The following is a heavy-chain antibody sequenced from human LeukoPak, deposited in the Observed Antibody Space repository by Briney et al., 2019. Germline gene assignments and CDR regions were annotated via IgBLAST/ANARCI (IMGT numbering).Heavy chain of an antibody. V-gene: IGHV5-51*01. CDR2: IYPGDSDT. CDR1: GYRFTSYW. J-gene: IGHJ4*02. Sequence: GESLKISCKGSGYRFTSYWIGWVRQMPGKGLEWMGIIYPGDSDTRYSPSFQGQVTISADKSISTAYLQWSSLKASDTAMYYCARQAPHKVGDSSVIGVFDYWGQGTLVTVSS. CDR3: ARQAPHKVGDSSVIGVFDY. D-gene: IGHD3-22*01.